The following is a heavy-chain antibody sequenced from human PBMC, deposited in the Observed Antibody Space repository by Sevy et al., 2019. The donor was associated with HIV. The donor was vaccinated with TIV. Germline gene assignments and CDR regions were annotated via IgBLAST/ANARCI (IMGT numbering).Heavy chain of an antibody. V-gene: IGHV1-18*01. CDR1: GYTFTSYG. D-gene: IGHD3-9*01. Sequence: ASVKVSCKASGYTFTSYGISWVRQAPGQGLEWMGWISAYNGNTNYAQKLQGRVTMTTDTSTSTAYMELRSLRSDDTAVYYRARALRYFDWLPYYYYGMDVWGQGTTVTVSS. CDR3: ARALRYFDWLPYYYYGMDV. J-gene: IGHJ6*02. CDR2: ISAYNGNT.